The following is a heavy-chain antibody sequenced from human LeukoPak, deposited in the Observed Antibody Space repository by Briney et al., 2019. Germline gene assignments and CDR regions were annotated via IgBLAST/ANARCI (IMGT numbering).Heavy chain of an antibody. CDR1: GGSISSSNW. CDR2: IYHSGST. CDR3: PSSYGSGNTGLDY. D-gene: IGHD3-10*01. V-gene: IGHV4-4*02. J-gene: IGHJ4*02. Sequence: SGTLSLTCAVSGGSISSSNWWSWVRQPPGKGLEWIGEIYHSGSTNYNPSLKSRVTISVDKSKNQFSLKLSSVTAADTAVYYCPSSYGSGNTGLDYWGQGTLVTVSS.